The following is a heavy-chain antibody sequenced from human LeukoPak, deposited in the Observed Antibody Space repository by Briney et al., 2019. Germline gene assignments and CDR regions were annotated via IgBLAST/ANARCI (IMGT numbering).Heavy chain of an antibody. Sequence: SETLSLTCAVYGGSFIGYYWSWIRQPPGKGLEWIGEINHSGGANYNPSLKSRVTISADTSKSQFSLKLGSVTAANTAVYYCARVPLRFLEPFDYWGQGTLVTVSS. V-gene: IGHV4-34*01. CDR3: ARVPLRFLEPFDY. J-gene: IGHJ4*02. D-gene: IGHD3-3*01. CDR2: INHSGGA. CDR1: GGSFIGYY.